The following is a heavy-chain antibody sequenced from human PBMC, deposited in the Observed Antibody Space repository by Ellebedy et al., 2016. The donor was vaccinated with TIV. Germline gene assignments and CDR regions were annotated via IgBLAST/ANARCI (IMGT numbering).Heavy chain of an antibody. CDR1: GGSISSYY. J-gene: IGHJ5*02. CDR2: IYYSGSI. D-gene: IGHD2-15*01. CDR3: ARSSWANWFDP. Sequence: SETLSLTCTVSGGSISSYYWNWIRQPPGKGLEWIGYIYYSGSINYNPSLKSRVTISVDTSKNQFSLKLSSVTAADTAVYYCARSSWANWFDPWGQGTLVTVSS. V-gene: IGHV4-59*01.